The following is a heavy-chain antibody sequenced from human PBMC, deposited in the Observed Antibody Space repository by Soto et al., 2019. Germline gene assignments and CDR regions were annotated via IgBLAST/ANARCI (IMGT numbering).Heavy chain of an antibody. Sequence: ASVKVSCKASGYTFTSYDINWVRQATGQGREGMGWMNPNSGNTGYAQKFQGRVTMTRNTSISTAYMELGSLRSEDTAVYYCGRGTQGYYDFWSGYYNGGDYWGQGTLVTVS. J-gene: IGHJ4*02. V-gene: IGHV1-8*01. D-gene: IGHD3-3*01. CDR2: MNPNSGNT. CDR3: GRGTQGYYDFWSGYYNGGDY. CDR1: GYTFTSYD.